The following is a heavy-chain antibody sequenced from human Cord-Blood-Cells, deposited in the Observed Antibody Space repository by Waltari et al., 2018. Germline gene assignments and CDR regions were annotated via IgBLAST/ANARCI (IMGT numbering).Heavy chain of an antibody. D-gene: IGHD6-13*01. CDR1: GCTCARYY. Sequence: QVQLVQSGAAVKKHGAAVRVPCKCAGCTCARYYMRWVRQGPGQGLEWMGWINPNSGGTNYAQKFQGRVTMTRDTSISTAYMELSRLRSDDTAVYYCARDLSSSSWYWFDPWGQGTLVTVSS. CDR2: INPNSGGT. V-gene: IGHV1-2*02. CDR3: ARDLSSSSWYWFDP. J-gene: IGHJ5*02.